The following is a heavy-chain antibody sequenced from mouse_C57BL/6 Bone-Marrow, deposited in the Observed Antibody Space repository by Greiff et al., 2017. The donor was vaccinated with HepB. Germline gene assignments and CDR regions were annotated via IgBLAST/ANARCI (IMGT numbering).Heavy chain of an antibody. CDR2: IDPETGGT. CDR1: GYTFTDYE. D-gene: IGHD1-1*01. J-gene: IGHJ1*03. CDR3: TRVSRTYWYFDV. Sequence: QVQLQQSGAELVRPGASVTLSCKASGYTFTDYEMHWVKQTPVHGLEWIGAIDPETGGTAYNQKFKGKAILTADKSSSTAYMELRSLTSEDSAVYYCTRVSRTYWYFDVWGTGTTVTVSS. V-gene: IGHV1-15*01.